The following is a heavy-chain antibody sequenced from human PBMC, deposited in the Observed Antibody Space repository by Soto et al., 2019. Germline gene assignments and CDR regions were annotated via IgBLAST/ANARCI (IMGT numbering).Heavy chain of an antibody. Sequence: SGTLSLTCTVSGGSISSYYWSWIRQPPGKGLEWIGYIYYSGSTNYNPSLKSRVTISVDTSKNQFSLKLSSVTAADTAVYYCARAAHYDILTGYLNWFDPWGQGTLVTVSS. CDR1: GGSISSYY. CDR2: IYYSGST. V-gene: IGHV4-59*08. CDR3: ARAAHYDILTGYLNWFDP. J-gene: IGHJ5*02. D-gene: IGHD3-9*01.